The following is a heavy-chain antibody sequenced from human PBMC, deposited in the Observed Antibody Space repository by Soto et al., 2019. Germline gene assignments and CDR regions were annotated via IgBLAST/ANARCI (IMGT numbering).Heavy chain of an antibody. J-gene: IGHJ4*02. CDR1: GGSVSSGSYY. CDR3: ASHLVGATNPHLDY. V-gene: IGHV4-61*01. Sequence: SETLSLTCTVSGGSVSSGSYYWSWIRQPPGKGLEWIGYIYYSGSTNYNPSLKSRVTISVDTSKNQFSLKLSSVTAADTAVYYCASHLVGATNPHLDYWGQGTLVTVSS. CDR2: IYYSGST. D-gene: IGHD1-26*01.